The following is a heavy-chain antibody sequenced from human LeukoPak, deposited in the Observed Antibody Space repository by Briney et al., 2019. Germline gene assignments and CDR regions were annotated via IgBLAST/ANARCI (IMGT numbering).Heavy chain of an antibody. D-gene: IGHD3-3*01. Sequence: SVKVSCKASGGTFSSYAFSWVRQAPGQGLEWMGGIIPIFGTANYAQKFQGRVTITTDESTSTAYMELSSLRSEDTAVYYCARSGPDFWSGPNYYYMDVWGKGTTVTVSS. V-gene: IGHV1-69*05. CDR2: IIPIFGTA. J-gene: IGHJ6*03. CDR1: GGTFSSYA. CDR3: ARSGPDFWSGPNYYYMDV.